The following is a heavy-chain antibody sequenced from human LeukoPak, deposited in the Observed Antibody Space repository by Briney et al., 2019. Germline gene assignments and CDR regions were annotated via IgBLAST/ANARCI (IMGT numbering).Heavy chain of an antibody. J-gene: IGHJ3*02. CDR2: IYHSGST. V-gene: IGHV4-4*02. CDR3: ARVGATYDAFDI. Sequence: NPSETLSLTCAVSGGSISSSNWWSWVRQPPGKGLEWIGEIYHSGSTNYNPSLKSRVTISVDKSKNQFSLKLSSVTAADTAVYYCARVGATYDAFDIWGQGTMVTVSS. CDR1: GGSISSSNW. D-gene: IGHD1-26*01.